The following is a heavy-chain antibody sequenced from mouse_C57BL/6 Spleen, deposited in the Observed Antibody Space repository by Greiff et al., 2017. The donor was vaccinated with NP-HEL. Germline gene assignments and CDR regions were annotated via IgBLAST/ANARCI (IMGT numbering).Heavy chain of an antibody. CDR2: INPSNGGT. CDR1: GYTFTSYW. Sequence: QVHVKQPGTELVKPGASVKLSCKASGYTFTSYWMHWVKQRPGQGLEWIGNINPSNGGTNYNEKFKSKATLTVDKSSSTAYMQLSSLTSEDSAVYYCARSSPVVAQGYFDYWGQGTTLTVSS. J-gene: IGHJ2*01. D-gene: IGHD1-1*01. CDR3: ARSSPVVAQGYFDY. V-gene: IGHV1-53*01.